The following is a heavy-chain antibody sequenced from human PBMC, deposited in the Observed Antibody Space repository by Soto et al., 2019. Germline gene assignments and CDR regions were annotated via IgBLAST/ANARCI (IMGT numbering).Heavy chain of an antibody. V-gene: IGHV4-34*01. D-gene: IGHD3-10*01. CDR3: ARGEGRHYYISGRFDP. CDR1: GGSFSDYY. Sequence: QVQLQQWGAGLLKPSETLSLTCAVYGGSFSDYYWSWIRQPPGKGLEWIGEINHSGSTIYNPSLKSRVTISVDTSKKQFSLRLTSVTAADTAVYYCARGEGRHYYISGRFDPWGQGTLVTVSS. CDR2: INHSGST. J-gene: IGHJ5*02.